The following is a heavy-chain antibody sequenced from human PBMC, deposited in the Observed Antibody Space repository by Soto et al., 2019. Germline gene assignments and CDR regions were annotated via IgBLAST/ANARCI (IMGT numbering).Heavy chain of an antibody. V-gene: IGHV3-9*01. D-gene: IGHD6-19*01. CDR3: AKDRSGWGAFDI. CDR2: ISWNSGSI. Sequence: EVQLVESGGGLVQPGRSLRLSCAASGFTFDDYAMHWVRQAPGKGLEWVSGISWNSGSIGYADSVKGRFTISRDNAKNSLYLQMNSLSAEDTALYYCAKDRSGWGAFDIWGQGTMVTVSS. J-gene: IGHJ3*02. CDR1: GFTFDDYA.